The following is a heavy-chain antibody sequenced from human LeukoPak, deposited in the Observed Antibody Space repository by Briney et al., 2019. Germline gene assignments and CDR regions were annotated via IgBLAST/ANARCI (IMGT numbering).Heavy chain of an antibody. Sequence: GRSLRLSCAASGFTFSSYAMHWVRQAPGKGLEWVSAISGSGGSTYYADSVKGRFTISRDNSKNTLYLQMNSLRAEDTAVYYCAKGASSLLWFGEFTNYWGQGTLVTVSS. CDR1: GFTFSSYA. V-gene: IGHV3-23*01. D-gene: IGHD3-10*01. CDR3: AKGASSLLWFGEFTNY. CDR2: ISGSGGST. J-gene: IGHJ4*02.